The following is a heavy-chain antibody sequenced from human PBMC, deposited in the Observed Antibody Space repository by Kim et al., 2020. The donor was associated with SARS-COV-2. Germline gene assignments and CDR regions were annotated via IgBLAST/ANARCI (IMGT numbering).Heavy chain of an antibody. Sequence: SETLSLTCAVYGGSFSGYYWSWIRQPPGKGLEWIGEINHSGSTNYNPSLKSRVTISVDTSKNQFSLKLSSVTAADTAVYYCARSKDDYVWGSYRYGGGFDPWGQGTLVTVSS. CDR1: GGSFSGYY. V-gene: IGHV4-34*01. D-gene: IGHD3-16*02. CDR2: INHSGST. CDR3: ARSKDDYVWGSYRYGGGFDP. J-gene: IGHJ5*02.